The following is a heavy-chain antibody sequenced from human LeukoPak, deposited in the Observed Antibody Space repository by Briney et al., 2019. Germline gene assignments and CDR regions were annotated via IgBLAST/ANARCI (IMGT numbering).Heavy chain of an antibody. J-gene: IGHJ1*01. Sequence: ASLTGSCKAYRYSFTSCYMHCVRQPPGKVLEWMGIINPSGGSTSYAQKFQGRVTMTRDTSTSTLYMELSSLRSEDPAVYYCGRDPPPLQHLGQGALVSVSS. CDR3: GRDPPPLQH. CDR1: RYSFTSCY. V-gene: IGHV1-46*01. CDR2: INPSGGST.